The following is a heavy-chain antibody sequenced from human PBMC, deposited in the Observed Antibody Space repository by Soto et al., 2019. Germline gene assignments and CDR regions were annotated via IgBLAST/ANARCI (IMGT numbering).Heavy chain of an antibody. V-gene: IGHV4-31*03. CDR3: ARASYGGYVFDY. CDR1: GGSISSGGYY. Sequence: SETLSLTCTVSGGSISSGGYYWSWIRQHPGKGLEWIGYIYYSGSTYYNPSLKSRVTISVDTSKNQFSLKLSSVTAADTAVYYCARASYGGYVFDYWGQGTLVLVSS. D-gene: IGHD4-17*01. CDR2: IYYSGST. J-gene: IGHJ4*02.